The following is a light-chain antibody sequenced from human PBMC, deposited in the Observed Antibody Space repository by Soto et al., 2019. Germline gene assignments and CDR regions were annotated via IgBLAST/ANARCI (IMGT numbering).Light chain of an antibody. J-gene: IGKJ5*01. CDR1: QTIDSW. Sequence: DIQMTQSPSILSASVGDSVTITVRASQTIDSWVAWYQQKPGKAPKLLVYDATSLESGVSSRFSGSGYGTDFTLSINNLQPDDFATYYCQQYNRLITFGQGTRLEIK. V-gene: IGKV1-5*01. CDR2: DAT. CDR3: QQYNRLIT.